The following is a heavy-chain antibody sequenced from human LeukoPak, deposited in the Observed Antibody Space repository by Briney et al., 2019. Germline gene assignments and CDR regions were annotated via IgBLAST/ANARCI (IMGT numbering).Heavy chain of an antibody. V-gene: IGHV4-59*11. CDR1: GVSITSHF. Sequence: SETLSLTCTVSGVSITSHFWSWIRQPPGKGLEWIAYVHYTGSTNYNPSLKSRVTISMDTSKNQFSLRLRSVTAADTAMYYCARVERYNGDYGWFDPWGQGTLVTVSS. J-gene: IGHJ5*02. CDR3: ARVERYNGDYGWFDP. CDR2: VHYTGST. D-gene: IGHD4-17*01.